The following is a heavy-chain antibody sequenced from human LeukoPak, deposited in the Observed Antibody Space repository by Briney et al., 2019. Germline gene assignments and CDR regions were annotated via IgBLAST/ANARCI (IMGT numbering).Heavy chain of an antibody. CDR1: GFIFGDYN. D-gene: IGHD3-10*01. V-gene: IGHV3-49*04. J-gene: IGHJ4*02. CDR2: IRAKIHAGTT. Sequence: PGGSLRLSCTTSGFIFGDYNMNWVRQAPGKGLAWVGYIRAKIHAGTTDFAASVKGRFTISRDDSKSIAYLQMTSLKSEDTAVYYCSRGQKDPYGPEFDYWGQGTLVTVSS. CDR3: SRGQKDPYGPEFDY.